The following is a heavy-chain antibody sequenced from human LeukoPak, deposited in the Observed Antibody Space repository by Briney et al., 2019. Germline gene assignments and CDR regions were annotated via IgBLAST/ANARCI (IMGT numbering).Heavy chain of an antibody. CDR1: GDTVSSNFGA. D-gene: IGHD6-19*01. J-gene: IGHJ5*02. CDR2: TYYRSKWYN. CDR3: AREQWLNWLDP. V-gene: IGHV6-1*01. Sequence: SQTLSLTCAISGDTVSSNFGAWSWIRQSPSRGLECLGRTYYRSKWYNDYAPSVKSRITINPDPSKNQFSLHLRSVTSEDTAVYYCAREQWLNWLDPWGQGILVTVSS.